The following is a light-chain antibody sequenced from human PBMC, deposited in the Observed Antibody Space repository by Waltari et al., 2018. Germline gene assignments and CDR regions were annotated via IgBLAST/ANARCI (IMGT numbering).Light chain of an antibody. V-gene: IGKV1-39*01. CDR3: QQSDTLPYT. CDR2: DTS. CDR1: QTIYNS. Sequence: DIQMTQSPSPLSASVGDRVTITCRASQTIYNSLNWYQHKPGKAPKLLISDTSTLQSGVPSRFSGRGSGTEFTLTISRLQPEDFGTYYCQQSDTLPYTFGQGTKLDI. J-gene: IGKJ2*01.